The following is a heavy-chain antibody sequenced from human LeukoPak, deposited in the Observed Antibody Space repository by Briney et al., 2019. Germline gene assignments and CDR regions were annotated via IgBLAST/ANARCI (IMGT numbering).Heavy chain of an antibody. CDR3: ARVLYYYASVSYNYYMDV. D-gene: IGHD3-10*01. CDR2: IGTAGEI. V-gene: IGHV3-13*01. Sequence: PGGSLRLSCAASGFTFRSYDMHWVRQATGKGLEWVSGIGTAGEIYYPGSVKGRFTISRENAKNSLYLQMNSLRAGDTAVYYCARVLYYYASVSYNYYMDVWGKGTTVTISS. CDR1: GFTFRSYD. J-gene: IGHJ6*03.